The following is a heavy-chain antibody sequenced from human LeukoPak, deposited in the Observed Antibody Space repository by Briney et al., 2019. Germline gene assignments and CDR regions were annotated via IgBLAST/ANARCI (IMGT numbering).Heavy chain of an antibody. CDR2: IYRGGGT. CDR1: GFTVSSDY. J-gene: IGHJ1*01. D-gene: IGHD6-13*01. CDR3: AKDGSFRYSSSWYKPEYFQH. V-gene: IGHV3-53*01. Sequence: GGSLRLSCAASGFTVSSDYMSWVRQAPGKGLEWVSSIYRGGGTYYADSVKGRFTISRDNSKNTLYLQMNSLRAEDTAVYYCAKDGSFRYSSSWYKPEYFQHWGQGTLVTVSS.